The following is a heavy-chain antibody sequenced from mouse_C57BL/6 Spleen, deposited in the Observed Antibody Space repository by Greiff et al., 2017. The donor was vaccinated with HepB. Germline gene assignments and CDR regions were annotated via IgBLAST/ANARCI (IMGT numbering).Heavy chain of an antibody. J-gene: IGHJ1*03. CDR3: ARSDDYDENFDV. Sequence: LVESGAELARPGASVKMSCKASGYTFTSYTMHWVKQRPGQGLEWIGYINPSSGYTKYNQKFKDKATLTADKSSSTAYMQLSSLTSEDSAVYYCARSDDYDENFDVWGTGTTVTVSS. CDR2: INPSSGYT. CDR1: GYTFTSYT. D-gene: IGHD2-4*01. V-gene: IGHV1-4*01.